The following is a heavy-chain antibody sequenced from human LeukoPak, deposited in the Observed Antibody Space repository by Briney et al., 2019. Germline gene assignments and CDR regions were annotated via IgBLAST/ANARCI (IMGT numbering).Heavy chain of an antibody. CDR2: IYYSGST. Sequence: PSETLSLTCTVSGGSISSYYWSWIRQPPGKGLEWIGYIYYSGSTNYNPSLKSRVTISVDTSKNQFSLKLSSVTAADTAVYYCARLVSSGFFDYWGQGTLVTVSS. CDR3: ARLVSSGFFDY. D-gene: IGHD3-22*01. V-gene: IGHV4-59*08. CDR1: GGSISSYY. J-gene: IGHJ4*02.